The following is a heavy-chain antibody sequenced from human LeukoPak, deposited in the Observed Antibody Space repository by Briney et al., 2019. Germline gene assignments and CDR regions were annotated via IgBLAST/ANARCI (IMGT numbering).Heavy chain of an antibody. CDR1: GGSISSYY. CDR3: ARALELWFGEFPTNWFDP. V-gene: IGHV4-59*12. D-gene: IGHD3-10*01. Sequence: SETLSLTCTVSGGSISSYYWSWIRQPPGKGLEWIGYIYYSGSTNYNPSLKSRVTMSVDTSKNQFSLKLSSVTAADTAVYYCARALELWFGEFPTNWFDPWGQGTLVTVSS. J-gene: IGHJ5*02. CDR2: IYYSGST.